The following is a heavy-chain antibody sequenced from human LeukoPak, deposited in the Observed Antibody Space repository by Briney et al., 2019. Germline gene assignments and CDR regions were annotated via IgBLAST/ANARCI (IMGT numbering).Heavy chain of an antibody. CDR3: ARISGYGAGWFDH. CDR2: IYYSGST. D-gene: IGHD5-12*01. V-gene: IGHV4-59*08. Sequence: SETLSLTCTGSGGSISSYYWSWIRQPPGKGLEWIGYIYYSGSTNYNPSPKSRVTISVDTSKNQFSLKLRSVTAEDTAVYYCARISGYGAGWFDHWGQGTLVTVSS. CDR1: GGSISSYY. J-gene: IGHJ5*02.